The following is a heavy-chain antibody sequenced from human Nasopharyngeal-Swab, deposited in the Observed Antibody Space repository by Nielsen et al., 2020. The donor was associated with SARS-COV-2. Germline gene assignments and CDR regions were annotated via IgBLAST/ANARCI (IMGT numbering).Heavy chain of an antibody. CDR3: TRGRRVVVPAAIYYWFDP. CDR1: GYTFTSYD. Sequence: ASVKVSCKASGYTFTSYDINWVRHATVQGLDWMGWMNPNSGNTGYAQKFQGRVTMTRNTSISTAYMELSSLRSEDTAVYYCTRGRRVVVPAAIYYWFDPWGQGTLVTVSS. V-gene: IGHV1-8*01. D-gene: IGHD2-2*01. J-gene: IGHJ5*02. CDR2: MNPNSGNT.